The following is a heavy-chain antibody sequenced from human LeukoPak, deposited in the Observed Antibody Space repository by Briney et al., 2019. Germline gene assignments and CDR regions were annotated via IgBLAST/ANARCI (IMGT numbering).Heavy chain of an antibody. CDR2: MKQDGSEE. CDR1: GFTFSTYW. CDR3: AGDKIVGATVLDY. V-gene: IGHV3-7*03. Sequence: PGGSLRLSCAASGFTFSTYWMSWVRQAPGKGLEWVANMKQDGSEEYYVDSVKGRFTISRDNAKNSLYLQMNSLRAEDTAVYYCAGDKIVGATVLDYWGQGSLVTVSS. J-gene: IGHJ4*02. D-gene: IGHD1-26*01.